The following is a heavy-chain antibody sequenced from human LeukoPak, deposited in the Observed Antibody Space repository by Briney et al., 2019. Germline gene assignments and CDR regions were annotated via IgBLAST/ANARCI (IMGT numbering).Heavy chain of an antibody. CDR3: ARDPAYYDSSGLTDY. J-gene: IGHJ4*02. V-gene: IGHV3-74*01. D-gene: IGHD3-22*01. CDR2: INSDGSST. Sequence: PGGSLRLSCAASGFTFSSYWMHWVRQAPGKGLVWVSHINSDGSSTSYADSVKGRFTISRDNAKNTLYLQMNSLRAEGTAVYYCARDPAYYDSSGLTDYWGQGTLVTVSS. CDR1: GFTFSSYW.